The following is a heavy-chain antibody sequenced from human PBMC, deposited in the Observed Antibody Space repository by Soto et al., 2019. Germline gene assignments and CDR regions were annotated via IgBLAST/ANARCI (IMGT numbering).Heavy chain of an antibody. CDR1: GYTFTSYA. D-gene: IGHD2-15*01. V-gene: IGHV1-3*01. CDR3: ASTQYCSGGSCYEGLYYYYGMDV. Sequence: ASVKVSCKASGYTFTSYAMHWVRQAPGQRLEWMGWINAGNGNTKYSQRFQGRVTITRDTSASTAYMELSSLRSEDTAVYYCASTQYCSGGSCYEGLYYYYGMDVWGQGTTVTVSS. CDR2: INAGNGNT. J-gene: IGHJ6*02.